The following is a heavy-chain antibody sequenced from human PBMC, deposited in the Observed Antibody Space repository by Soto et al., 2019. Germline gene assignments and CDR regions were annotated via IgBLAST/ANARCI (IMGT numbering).Heavy chain of an antibody. Sequence: VSVKLSCKASGYTFTSYDINWVRQATGQGLEWMGWINPNSGGTNYAQKFQGWVTMTRDTSISTAYMELSRLRSDDTAVYYCARDLLPSDLDILTGPDAFDIWGQGTMVTVSS. CDR2: INPNSGGT. D-gene: IGHD3-9*01. V-gene: IGHV1-2*04. J-gene: IGHJ3*02. CDR1: GYTFTSYD. CDR3: ARDLLPSDLDILTGPDAFDI.